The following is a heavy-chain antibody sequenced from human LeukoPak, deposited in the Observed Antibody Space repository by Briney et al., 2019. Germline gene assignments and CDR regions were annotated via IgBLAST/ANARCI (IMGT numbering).Heavy chain of an antibody. CDR2: TYYWSKWFT. V-gene: IGHV6-1*01. J-gene: IGHJ1*01. CDR3: ADWGPN. Sequence: SQTLSLTCVISGETVSSNSAEWNWIRQSPSRDLEWLGRTYYWSKWFTESAPSVKGRITITPDSSKNQFSLELNSVTPEDTAVYYCADWGPNWGLGTRVTVSS. D-gene: IGHD7-27*01. CDR1: GETVSSNSAE.